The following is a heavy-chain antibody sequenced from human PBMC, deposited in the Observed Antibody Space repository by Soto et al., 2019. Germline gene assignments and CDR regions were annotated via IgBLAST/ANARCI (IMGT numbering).Heavy chain of an antibody. CDR2: ISGYNGKT. CDR1: GYTFTSYG. V-gene: IGHV1-18*01. CDR3: SREGDVPYYSYGMDA. J-gene: IGHJ6*02. Sequence: QVQLVQSGAEVRKPGASVKVSCKASGYTFTSYGISWVRQAPGQGLEWMGWISGYNGKTNYAQKVQDRVTMTTDTSTTTVYLELRSLRFDDTAVYYCSREGDVPYYSYGMDAWGQGTTVTVSS. D-gene: IGHD2-21*02.